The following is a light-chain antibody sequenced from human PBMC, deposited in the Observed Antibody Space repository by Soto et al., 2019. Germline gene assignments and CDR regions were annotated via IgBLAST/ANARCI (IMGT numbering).Light chain of an antibody. J-gene: IGLJ1*01. V-gene: IGLV2-8*01. CDR2: KIN. CDR3: CSYAGTYYV. Sequence: QSVLSQPPSAAGSPGQSVTISCTGTSSDVGGYKYVSWYQQHPGKAPKIMIYKINKRSSGVPDRFWGSKSGNTASLTISGLQAEDEAEYYCCSYAGTYYVFGNGTKVTVL. CDR1: SSDVGGYKY.